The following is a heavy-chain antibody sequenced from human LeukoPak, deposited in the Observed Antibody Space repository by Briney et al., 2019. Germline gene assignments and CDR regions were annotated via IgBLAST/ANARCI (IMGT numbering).Heavy chain of an antibody. V-gene: IGHV3-30-3*01. J-gene: IGHJ4*02. CDR2: ISYDGSNK. D-gene: IGHD3-16*01. Sequence: PGRSLRLSCAASGFTFSSYAMHWVRQAPGKGLEWVAVISYDGSNKYYADSVKGRFTISRDNSKNTLYLQMNSLRAEDTAVYYCARGGTSTKNYWGQGTLVTVSS. CDR1: GFTFSSYA. CDR3: ARGGTSTKNY.